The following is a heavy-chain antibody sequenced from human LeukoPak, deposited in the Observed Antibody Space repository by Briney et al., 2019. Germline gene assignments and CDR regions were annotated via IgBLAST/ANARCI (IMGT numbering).Heavy chain of an antibody. Sequence: GGSLRLSCAASGFTFSSYAMHWVRQAPGKGLEWVAAISYDGSNKYYADSVKGRFTISRDNSKNTLYLQMNSLRAEDTAVYYCARDPGYSYGLPSYWGQGTLVTVSS. D-gene: IGHD5-18*01. CDR3: ARDPGYSYGLPSY. CDR1: GFTFSSYA. CDR2: ISYDGSNK. V-gene: IGHV3-30-3*01. J-gene: IGHJ4*02.